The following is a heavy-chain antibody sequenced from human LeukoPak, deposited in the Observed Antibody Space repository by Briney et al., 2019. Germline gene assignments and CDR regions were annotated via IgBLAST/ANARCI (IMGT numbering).Heavy chain of an antibody. V-gene: IGHV5-51*01. CDR2: IYPGDSDT. J-gene: IGHJ4*02. CDR3: ARHPINYDFWSGYYYFDY. CDR1: GYSFTSYW. Sequence: GESLKISCKGSGYSFTSYWIGWVRQMPGKGLEWMGIIYPGDSDTRYSPSFQGQVTISADKSISTAYLQWSSLKASDTAMYYCARHPINYDFWSGYYYFDYWGQGTLVTVSS. D-gene: IGHD3-3*01.